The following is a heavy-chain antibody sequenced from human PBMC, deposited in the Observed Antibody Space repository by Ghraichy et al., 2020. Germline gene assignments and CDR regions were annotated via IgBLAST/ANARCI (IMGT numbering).Heavy chain of an antibody. D-gene: IGHD2-2*01. J-gene: IGHJ5*02. Sequence: ASVKVSCKASGYTFTGYYLHWVRQAPGQGLEWMGWINPNSGGTNYAQKFQGWVTMTRDTSISTAYMELSRLRSDDTAVYYCAREGVPAAILARTWFDPWGQGTLVTVSS. V-gene: IGHV1-2*04. CDR3: AREGVPAAILARTWFDP. CDR2: INPNSGGT. CDR1: GYTFTGYY.